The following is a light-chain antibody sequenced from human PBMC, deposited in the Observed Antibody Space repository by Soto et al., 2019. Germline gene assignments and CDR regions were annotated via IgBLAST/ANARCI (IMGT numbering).Light chain of an antibody. V-gene: IGKV3-11*01. J-gene: IGKJ5*01. Sequence: EIMFTQSPSTLSLSPGERATLPCRASQSVSSYLAWHQQKPGQAPRLLIYDASNRATGIPARFSGSGSGTDFTLTISSLEPEDFAVYYCQQRSSWPITFGQGTRLEIK. CDR3: QQRSSWPIT. CDR2: DAS. CDR1: QSVSSY.